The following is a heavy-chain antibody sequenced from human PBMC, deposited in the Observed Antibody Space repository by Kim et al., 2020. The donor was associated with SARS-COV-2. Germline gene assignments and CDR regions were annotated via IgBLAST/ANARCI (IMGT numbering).Heavy chain of an antibody. V-gene: IGHV3-33*01. CDR2: IWYDGSNK. Sequence: GGSLRLSCAASGFTFSSYGMHWVRQAPGKGLEWVAVIWYDGSNKYYADSVKGRFTISRDNSKNTLYLQMNSLRAEDTAVYYCAREVKGSYSYAFDYWGQGTLVTVSS. CDR1: GFTFSSYG. CDR3: AREVKGSYSYAFDY. D-gene: IGHD5-18*01. J-gene: IGHJ4*02.